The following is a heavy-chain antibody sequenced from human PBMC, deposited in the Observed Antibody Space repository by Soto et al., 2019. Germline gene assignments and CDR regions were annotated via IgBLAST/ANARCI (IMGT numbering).Heavy chain of an antibody. V-gene: IGHV4-31*03. CDR2: IYYSGST. Sequence: QVQLQESGPGLVKPSQTLSLTCTVSGGSISSGGYYWSWIRQHPGKGLEWIGYIYYSGSTYYNPSLKSRVTISVDTSKNQFSLKLSSVTAADTAVYYCAREIMVVTAVYDAFDIWGQGTMVTVSS. J-gene: IGHJ3*02. CDR3: AREIMVVTAVYDAFDI. D-gene: IGHD2-21*02. CDR1: GGSISSGGYY.